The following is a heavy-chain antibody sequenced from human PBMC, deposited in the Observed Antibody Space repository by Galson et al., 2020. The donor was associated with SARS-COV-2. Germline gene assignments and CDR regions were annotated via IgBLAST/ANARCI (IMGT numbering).Heavy chain of an antibody. Sequence: ETSETLSLTCTVSGGFITSSSYYWAWIRQPPGKGLEWIGSIYFIGSTYYNPSLKSRLTISIDTSKSQFSLKLTSVNAADTAVYYCARLGYYDSSGFLYYFDYWGQGTLVTVSS. CDR2: IYFIGST. D-gene: IGHD3-22*01. V-gene: IGHV4-39*01. J-gene: IGHJ4*02. CDR1: GGFITSSSYY. CDR3: ARLGYYDSSGFLYYFDY.